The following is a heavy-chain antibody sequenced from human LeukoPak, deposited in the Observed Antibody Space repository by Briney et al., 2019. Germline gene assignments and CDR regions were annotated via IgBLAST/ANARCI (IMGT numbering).Heavy chain of an antibody. CDR2: ISWNSGSI. D-gene: IGHD2-2*01. V-gene: IGHV3-9*01. J-gene: IGHJ4*02. CDR1: GFTFDDYA. CDR3: AKSDCSSTSCPTFDY. Sequence: PGRSLRLSCAASGFTFDDYAMHWVRQAPGKGLEWVAGISWNSGSIGYADSVKGRFTISRDNAKNSLYLQMNSLRAEDTALYYCAKSDCSSTSCPTFDYWGQGTLVTVSS.